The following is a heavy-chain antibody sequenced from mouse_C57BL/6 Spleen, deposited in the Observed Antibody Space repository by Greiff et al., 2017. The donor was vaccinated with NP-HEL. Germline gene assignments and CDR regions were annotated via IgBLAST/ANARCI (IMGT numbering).Heavy chain of an antibody. Sequence: VQLQQSAAELVRPGASVTLSCKASGYTFTDYEMHWVKQTPVHGLEWIGAIDPETGGTAYNQKFKGKAILTADKSSSTAYMELRSLTSEDSAVYYCTRDWEEAMDYWGQGTSVTVSS. CDR3: TRDWEEAMDY. CDR1: GYTFTDYE. J-gene: IGHJ4*01. CDR2: IDPETGGT. D-gene: IGHD4-1*01. V-gene: IGHV1-15*01.